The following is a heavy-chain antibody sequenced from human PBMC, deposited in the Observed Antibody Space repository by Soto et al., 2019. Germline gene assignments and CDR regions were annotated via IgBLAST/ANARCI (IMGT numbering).Heavy chain of an antibody. V-gene: IGHV3-30*18. CDR2: ISYDGSNK. Sequence: GGSLRLSCAASGFTFSSYGMHWVRQAPGKGLEWVAVISYDGSNKYYADSVKGRFTISRDNSKNTLYLQMNSLRAEDTAVYYCAKDYMDGSNWFDPWGQGTLVTVSS. CDR3: AKDYMDGSNWFDP. CDR1: GFTFSSYG. D-gene: IGHD1-26*01. J-gene: IGHJ5*02.